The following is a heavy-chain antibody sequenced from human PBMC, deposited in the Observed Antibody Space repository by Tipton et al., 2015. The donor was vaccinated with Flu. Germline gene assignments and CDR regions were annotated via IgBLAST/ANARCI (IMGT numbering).Heavy chain of an antibody. D-gene: IGHD3-10*02. V-gene: IGHV4-39*01. CDR2: IYPSGTT. J-gene: IGHJ4*02. CDR3: ARLSYYDVDLKNFYFDY. Sequence: PGLVKPSETLSPTCTVSSGSIRSTNYFCAWIRQPPGKRLELIGSIYPSGTTYYNPSLKSRVTVSVDTSKNQFSLKVTSVTAADAAVYYCARLSYYDVDLKNFYFDYWGQGALVTVSS. CDR1: SGSIRSTNYF.